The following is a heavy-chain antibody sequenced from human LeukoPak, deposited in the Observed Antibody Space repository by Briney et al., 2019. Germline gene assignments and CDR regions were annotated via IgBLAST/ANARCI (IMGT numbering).Heavy chain of an antibody. J-gene: IGHJ6*03. Sequence: GGSLRLSCVVSRFTFSSYWMSWVRQAPGKGLEWVANIKQDGTEKYYVDSVKGRFTISRDNAKKSLYLQMNSLRAEDTAVYYCAREVRYYYYMDVWGKGTTVTVSS. CDR1: RFTFSSYW. V-gene: IGHV3-7*01. CDR2: IKQDGTEK. CDR3: AREVRYYYYMDV. D-gene: IGHD1-14*01.